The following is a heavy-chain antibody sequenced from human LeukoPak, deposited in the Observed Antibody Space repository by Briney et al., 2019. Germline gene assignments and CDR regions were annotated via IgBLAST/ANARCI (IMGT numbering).Heavy chain of an antibody. CDR1: GYTFTSYD. Sequence: ASVKVSCKASGYTFTSYDINWVRQATGQRLEWMGWMNPNSGNAGYAQKFQGRVTITRNTSISTAYMELSSLRSEDTAVYYCAVLLRWARFDYWGQGTLVTVSS. J-gene: IGHJ4*02. V-gene: IGHV1-8*03. CDR2: MNPNSGNA. CDR3: AVLLRWARFDY. D-gene: IGHD3-10*01.